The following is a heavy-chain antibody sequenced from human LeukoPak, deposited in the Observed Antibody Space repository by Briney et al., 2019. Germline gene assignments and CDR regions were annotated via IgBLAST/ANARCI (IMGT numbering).Heavy chain of an antibody. CDR2: INTNTGNP. D-gene: IGHD6-19*01. CDR3: ARQNTVAGIEVGNGAY. CDR1: GYTFTSYA. V-gene: IGHV7-4-1*02. J-gene: IGHJ4*02. Sequence: GASVKVSCKASGYTFTSYAMNWVRQAPGQGLEWMGWINTNTGNPTYAQGFTGRFVFSLDTSVSTAYLQISSLKAEDTAAYYCARQNTVAGIEVGNGAYWGQGTLVTVSS.